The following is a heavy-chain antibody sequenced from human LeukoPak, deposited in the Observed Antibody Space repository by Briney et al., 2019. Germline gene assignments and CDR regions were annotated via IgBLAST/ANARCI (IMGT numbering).Heavy chain of an antibody. CDR1: GFTFSSYA. V-gene: IGHV3-23*01. CDR3: AKGADYDSSGYYHTYYFDY. D-gene: IGHD3-22*01. Sequence: GGSLRLSCAASGFTFSSYAMSWVRQAPGKGLEWVSAISGSGGSTYYADSVKGRFTISRDNSKNTLYLQMNSPRAEDTAVYYCAKGADYDSSGYYHTYYFDYWGQGTLVTVSS. J-gene: IGHJ4*02. CDR2: ISGSGGST.